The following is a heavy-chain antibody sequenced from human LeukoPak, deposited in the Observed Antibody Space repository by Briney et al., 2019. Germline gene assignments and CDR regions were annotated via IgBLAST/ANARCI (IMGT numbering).Heavy chain of an antibody. V-gene: IGHV5-51*01. CDR2: IYPGDSYT. Sequence: GESLKISCKGSGYSFTSYWIGWVRQMPGKGLEWMGIIYPGDSYTRYSPSFQGQVTISADKSISTAYLQWSSLKASDTAMYYCARSDYDILTGYPVDPFDYWGQGTLVTVSS. J-gene: IGHJ4*02. CDR1: GYSFTSYW. D-gene: IGHD3-9*01. CDR3: ARSDYDILTGYPVDPFDY.